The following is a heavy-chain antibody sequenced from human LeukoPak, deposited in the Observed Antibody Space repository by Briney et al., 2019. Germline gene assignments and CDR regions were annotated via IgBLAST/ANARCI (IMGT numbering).Heavy chain of an antibody. CDR1: GFTFSGSA. D-gene: IGHD6-19*01. CDR2: IRSKANSYAT. V-gene: IGHV3-73*01. CDR3: TRLPAVAGTGQG. J-gene: IGHJ4*02. Sequence: SGGSLRLSCAASGFTFSGSAMHWVRQASGKGLEWVGRIRSKANSYATAYAASVKGRFTISRDDSKNTAYLQMNSLKTEDTAVYYCTRLPAVAGTGQGWGQGTLVTVSS.